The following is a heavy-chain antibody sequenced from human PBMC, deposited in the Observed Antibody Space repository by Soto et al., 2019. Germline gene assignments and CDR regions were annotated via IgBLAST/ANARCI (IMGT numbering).Heavy chain of an antibody. CDR3: ATDRPPDGFWPFDH. J-gene: IGHJ4*02. CDR1: GFPFSTYT. Sequence: EVQLVESGGGLVQPGGSLRLSCVGSGFPFSTYTMSWVRQAPGQGLEWLSGIYGGGDGISYADSVKGRFTISRDNSRSTVYLQMNSLRSDDTAIYYCATDRPPDGFWPFDHWGRGTLIVVSS. CDR2: IYGGGDGI. D-gene: IGHD3-3*01. V-gene: IGHV3-23*04.